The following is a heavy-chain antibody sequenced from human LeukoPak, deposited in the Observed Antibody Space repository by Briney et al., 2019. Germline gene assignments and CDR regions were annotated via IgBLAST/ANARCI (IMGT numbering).Heavy chain of an antibody. CDR1: GFTFSSYG. CDR3: AKYDYDILTGYFSFDY. D-gene: IGHD3-9*01. CDR2: ISYDGSNK. V-gene: IGHV3-30*18. Sequence: GGSLRLSCAASGFTFSSYGMHWVRQAPGKGLEWVAVISYDGSNKYYADSVKGRFTISRDNSKNTLYLQMNSLRAEDTAVYYCAKYDYDILTGYFSFDYWGQGTLVTVSS. J-gene: IGHJ4*02.